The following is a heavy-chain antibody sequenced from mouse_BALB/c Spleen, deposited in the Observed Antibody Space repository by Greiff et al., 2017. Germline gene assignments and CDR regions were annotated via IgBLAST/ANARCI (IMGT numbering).Heavy chain of an antibody. CDR3: ARCYYYGSSPFAY. D-gene: IGHD1-1*01. CDR1: GYTFTSYW. Sequence: VQLQQSGAELAKPGASVKMSCKASGYTFTSYWMHWVKQRPGQGLEWIGYINPSTGYTEYNQKFKDKATLTADKSSSTAYMQLSSLTSEDSAVYYCARCYYYGSSPFAYWGQGTLVTVSA. CDR2: INPSTGYT. V-gene: IGHV1-7*01. J-gene: IGHJ3*01.